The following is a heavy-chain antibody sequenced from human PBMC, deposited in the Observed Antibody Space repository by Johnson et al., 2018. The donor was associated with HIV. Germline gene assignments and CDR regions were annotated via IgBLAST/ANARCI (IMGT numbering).Heavy chain of an antibody. CDR1: GFTFTDHY. CDR3: ARGGEKGAFDI. Sequence: EQLVESGGGLVKPGGSLRLSCAASGFTFTDHYMDWVRQAPGKGLEWVGRIRNKANSYTTEYAASVKGRFTILIDDSKNSLYLQMNSLKTEDTAVYYCARGGEKGAFDIWGQGTMVTVSS. V-gene: IGHV3-72*01. D-gene: IGHD7-27*01. J-gene: IGHJ3*02. CDR2: IRNKANSYTT.